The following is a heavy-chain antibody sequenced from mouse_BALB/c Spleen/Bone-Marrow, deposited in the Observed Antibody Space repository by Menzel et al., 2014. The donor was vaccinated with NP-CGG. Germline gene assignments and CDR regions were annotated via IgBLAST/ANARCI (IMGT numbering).Heavy chain of an antibody. CDR3: ARFPMDY. V-gene: IGHV7-3*02. Sequence: VTLKVCGGGLVQPGGSLRLSCTTSGFTFTDYYMSWVRQPPGKALEWLAFIRNKAYGYTTEHSASVRGRFTISRDNSQSILYLQMNTLRAEDSATYYCARFPMDYWGQGTSVTVSS. J-gene: IGHJ4*01. CDR1: GFTFTDYY. CDR2: IRNKAYGYTT.